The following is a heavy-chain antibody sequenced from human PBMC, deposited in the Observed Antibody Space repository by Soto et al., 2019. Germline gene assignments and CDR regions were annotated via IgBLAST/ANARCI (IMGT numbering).Heavy chain of an antibody. CDR2: ISYSGST. D-gene: IGHD1-7*01. J-gene: IGHJ4*03. V-gene: IGHV4-30-4*01. CDR3: ATMGTPATGLYYFDY. CDR1: GGSISSGNYY. Sequence: PSETLSLTCTVSGGSISSGNYYWSWIRQPPGKGLEWIGFISYSGSTYYNASLKSRVTISVDTSKNQFSLNLSFVTAADTAVYYCATMGTPATGLYYFDYWGQGTPVTVS.